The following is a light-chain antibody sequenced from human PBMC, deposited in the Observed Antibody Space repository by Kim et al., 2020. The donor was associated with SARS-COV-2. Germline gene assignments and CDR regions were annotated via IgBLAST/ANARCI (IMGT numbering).Light chain of an antibody. J-gene: IGLJ3*02. Sequence: ATGETATIACGGKNIAGRSVHWYQQKPGQAPVLAIYYDSDRFSGIPDRFSGSSSGDTATLTISGAEAGDEADYYCQVWDTLSGHWVFGGGTQLTVL. CDR2: YDS. CDR3: QVWDTLSGHWV. V-gene: IGLV3-21*04. CDR1: NIAGRS.